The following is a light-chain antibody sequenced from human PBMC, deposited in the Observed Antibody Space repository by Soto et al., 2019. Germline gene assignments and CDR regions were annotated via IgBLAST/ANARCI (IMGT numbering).Light chain of an antibody. J-gene: IGKJ1*01. CDR3: QQYNNWPPWT. Sequence: EIVMTQSPAILSVIPGERAALSCRASQSVSSNLAWYQQKPGQAPRLLMYGASTRATGVPARFRGSGSGTDFTLTIIALHSEDFAVYHCQQYNNWPPWTFGQGTKVEI. V-gene: IGKV3-15*01. CDR2: GAS. CDR1: QSVSSN.